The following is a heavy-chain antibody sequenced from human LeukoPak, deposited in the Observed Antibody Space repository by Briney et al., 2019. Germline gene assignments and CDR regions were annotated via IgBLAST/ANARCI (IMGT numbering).Heavy chain of an antibody. CDR1: GFSFSAAW. CDR3: VNLGYSD. Sequence: GGSLRLSCEASGFSFSAAWMTWVRQAPGKGLEWVATIKNDGSDKYYVDSVKGRFTLSRNNAKNSVYLQMNSLRVEDTAVYYCVNLGYSDGGQGTLVTVSS. CDR2: IKNDGSDK. J-gene: IGHJ4*02. D-gene: IGHD5-12*01. V-gene: IGHV3-7*01.